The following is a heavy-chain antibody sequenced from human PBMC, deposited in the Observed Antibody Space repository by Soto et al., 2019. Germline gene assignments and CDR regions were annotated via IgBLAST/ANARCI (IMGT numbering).Heavy chain of an antibody. D-gene: IGHD2-21*01. Sequence: SVKVSCKASGGTFSSYAISWVRQAPGQGLEWMGGIIPIFGTANYAQKFQGRVTITADESTSTAYMELSSLRSEDTAVYYCARERRLPDSFSLNWFDPWGQGTLVTAPQ. CDR3: ARERRLPDSFSLNWFDP. J-gene: IGHJ5*02. CDR1: GGTFSSYA. V-gene: IGHV1-69*13. CDR2: IIPIFGTA.